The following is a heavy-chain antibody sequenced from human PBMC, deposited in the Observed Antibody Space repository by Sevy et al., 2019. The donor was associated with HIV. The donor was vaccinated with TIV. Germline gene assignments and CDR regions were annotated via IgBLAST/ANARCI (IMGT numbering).Heavy chain of an antibody. CDR3: ARDQHDYGGNVRTGWFDP. D-gene: IGHD3-16*01. Sequence: GGSLRLSCAASGFTFSSYAMHWVRQAPGKGLEWVAVISYDGSNKYYANSVKGRFTISRDNSKNTQYLQMNSLRAEDTVVYYCARDQHDYGGNVRTGWFDPWGQGTLVTVSS. CDR1: GFTFSSYA. J-gene: IGHJ5*02. V-gene: IGHV3-30-3*01. CDR2: ISYDGSNK.